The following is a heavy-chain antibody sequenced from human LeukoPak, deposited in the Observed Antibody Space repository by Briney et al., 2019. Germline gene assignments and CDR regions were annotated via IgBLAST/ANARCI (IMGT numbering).Heavy chain of an antibody. CDR2: IKQDGSEK. D-gene: IGHD3-10*01. V-gene: IGHV3-7*01. J-gene: IGHJ4*02. CDR3: ARDGNYYGSGRPGYFDY. CDR1: GFTFSSYW. Sequence: PGGSLRLSCAASGFTFSSYWMSWVRQAPGKGLEWVANIKQDGSEKYYVDSVKGRFTISRDNAKNSLYLQMNSLRAEDTAVYYCARDGNYYGSGRPGYFDYWGQGTLVTVSS.